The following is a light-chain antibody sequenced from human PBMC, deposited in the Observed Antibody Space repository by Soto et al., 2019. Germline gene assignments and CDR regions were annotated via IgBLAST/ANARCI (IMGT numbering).Light chain of an antibody. CDR3: QQYNSYSGFT. Sequence: DIQMTQSPSTLSASVGDRVTITCRASQSISSWLAWYQQKPGKAPKLLIYKASSLESGVPSRFSGSRSGTEFTLTISSLQPDDFATYYCQQYNSYSGFTFGPGTKVGIK. CDR1: QSISSW. V-gene: IGKV1-5*03. J-gene: IGKJ3*01. CDR2: KAS.